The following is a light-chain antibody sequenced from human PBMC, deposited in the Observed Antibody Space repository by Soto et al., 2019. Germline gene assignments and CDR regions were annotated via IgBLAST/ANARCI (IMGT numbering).Light chain of an antibody. Sequence: QSVLTQPASVSGSPGQSITISCTGTSSDVGGYNYVSWYQQHPGKAPKLMIYEVSNRPSGVSNRFSGSKSGNTASLTISGLQAEDEADYYCSSYTSSSNFRVVFGGGTKLTVL. V-gene: IGLV2-14*01. CDR3: SSYTSSSNFRVV. CDR1: SSDVGGYNY. CDR2: EVS. J-gene: IGLJ2*01.